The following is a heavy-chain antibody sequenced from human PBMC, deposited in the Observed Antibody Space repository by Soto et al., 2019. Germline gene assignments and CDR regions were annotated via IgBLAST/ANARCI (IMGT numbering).Heavy chain of an antibody. CDR3: ARKQWVVPNWFDP. J-gene: IGHJ5*02. D-gene: IGHD6-19*01. CDR1: GGSISSSYW. V-gene: IGHV4-4*02. Sequence: QVQLQESGPGLVKPSGTLSLTCAVSGGSISSSYWWSWVRQPPGKGLEWIGEMYHSGSTNYNPSLKNRVTIAVDKSKNQFSLWVSSVTAADTAVYYCARKQWVVPNWFDPWGQGILVTVSS. CDR2: MYHSGST.